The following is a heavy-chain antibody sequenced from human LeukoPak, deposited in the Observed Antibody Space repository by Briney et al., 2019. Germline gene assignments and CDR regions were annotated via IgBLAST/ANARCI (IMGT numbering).Heavy chain of an antibody. J-gene: IGHJ4*02. CDR1: GFTFSTYA. Sequence: GGTLRLSCAASGFTFSTYAMSWVRQAPGKGLEWVSTFSGGGGGAYYADSVKGRFTISRDNSKNTLYLQMNSLRAEDTAVYYCAKLGLFSGYENYWGQGTLVTVSS. V-gene: IGHV3-23*01. CDR3: AKLGLFSGYENY. D-gene: IGHD5-12*01. CDR2: FSGGGGGA.